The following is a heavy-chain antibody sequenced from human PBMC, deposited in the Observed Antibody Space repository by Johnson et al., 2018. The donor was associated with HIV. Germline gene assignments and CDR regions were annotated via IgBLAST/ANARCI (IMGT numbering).Heavy chain of an antibody. Sequence: QVQLVESGGGVVQPGGSLRLSCAASGFTFSSYGMHWVRQAPGKGLEWVAFIRYDGSNKYYADSVKGRFTISRDNSKNTLYLQMNSRRAEDTAVYYCARDFGDYFDSSGISGAFDIWGQGTMVTVSS. J-gene: IGHJ3*02. CDR1: GFTFSSYG. V-gene: IGHV3-30*02. D-gene: IGHD3-22*01. CDR3: ARDFGDYFDSSGISGAFDI. CDR2: IRYDGSNK.